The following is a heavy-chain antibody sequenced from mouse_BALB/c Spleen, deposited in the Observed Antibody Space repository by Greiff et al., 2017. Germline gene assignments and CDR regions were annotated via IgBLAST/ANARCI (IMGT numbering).Heavy chain of an antibody. D-gene: IGHD1-1*01. CDR3: ARVVDGAMDY. J-gene: IGHJ4*01. CDR1: GYTFTDYA. V-gene: IGHV1-67*01. CDR2: ISTYYGNT. Sequence: QVQLQQSGPELVRPGVSVKISCKGSGYTFTDYAMHWVKQSHAKSLEWIGVISTYYGNTNYNQKFKGKATMTVDKSSSTAYMELARLTSEDSAIYYCARVVDGAMDYWGQGTSVTVSS.